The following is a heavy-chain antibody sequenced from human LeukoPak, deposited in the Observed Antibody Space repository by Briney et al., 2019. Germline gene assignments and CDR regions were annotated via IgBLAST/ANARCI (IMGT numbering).Heavy chain of an antibody. Sequence: GGSLRLSCAASGFTFSDAWMTWVRQAPGKGLEWVSSISSSSSYIYYADSVKGRFTISRDNAKNSLYLQMNSLRAEDTAVYYCARDETGWFDPWGQGTLVTVSS. V-gene: IGHV3-21*01. CDR1: GFTFSDAW. CDR2: ISSSSSYI. J-gene: IGHJ5*02. CDR3: ARDETGWFDP.